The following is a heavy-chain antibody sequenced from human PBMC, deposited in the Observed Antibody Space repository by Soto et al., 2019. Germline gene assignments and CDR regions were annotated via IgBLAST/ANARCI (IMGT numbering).Heavy chain of an antibody. Sequence: EVQLVETGGGLIQPGGSLRLSCAASGFTVSSNYMSWVRQAPGKGLEWVSVIYSGGSTYYADSVKGRFTISGDNSKNTLYLQMNSLRAEDTAVYYCAREGPRFWFDPWGQGTLVTVSS. J-gene: IGHJ5*02. CDR3: AREGPRFWFDP. CDR1: GFTVSSNY. V-gene: IGHV3-53*02. CDR2: IYSGGST.